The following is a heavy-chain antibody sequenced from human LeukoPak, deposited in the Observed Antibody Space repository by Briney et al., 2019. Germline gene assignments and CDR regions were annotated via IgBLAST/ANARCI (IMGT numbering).Heavy chain of an antibody. V-gene: IGHV1-18*01. CDR1: GYTFTSYG. CDR3: ARHPYYDFWSGYFTYYFDY. Sequence: ASVKVSCKASGYTFTSYGISWVRQAPGQGLEWMGWISAYNGNANYAQKLQGRVTMTTDTSTSTAYMELRSLRSDDTAVYYCARHPYYDFWSGYFTYYFDYWGQGTLVSVPS. D-gene: IGHD3-3*01. J-gene: IGHJ4*02. CDR2: ISAYNGNA.